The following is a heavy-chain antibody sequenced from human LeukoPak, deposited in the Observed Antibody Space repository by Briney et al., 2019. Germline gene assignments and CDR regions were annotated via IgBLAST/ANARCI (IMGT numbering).Heavy chain of an antibody. D-gene: IGHD1-7*01. V-gene: IGHV3-9*01. Sequence: GGSLRLSCAASGFTFDDYAMHWVRQAPGKGLEWVSGISWNSGSIGYADSVKGRFTISRDNAKNSLYLQMNSLRAEDTAVYYCARDLELVTTRGPDAFDIWGQGTMVTVSS. CDR1: GFTFDDYA. J-gene: IGHJ3*02. CDR2: ISWNSGSI. CDR3: ARDLELVTTRGPDAFDI.